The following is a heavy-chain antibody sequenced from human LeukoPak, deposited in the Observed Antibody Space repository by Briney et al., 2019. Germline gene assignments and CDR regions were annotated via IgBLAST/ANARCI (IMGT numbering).Heavy chain of an antibody. V-gene: IGHV3-23*01. CDR3: ARLSGSFYFDY. Sequence: GGSLRLSCAASGFTFSSYAMSWVRQAPGKGLERVSAISGSGGSTYYADSVKGRFTISRDNSKNTLYLQMNSLRAEDTAVYYCARLSGSFYFDYWGQGTLVTVSS. J-gene: IGHJ4*02. CDR1: GFTFSSYA. D-gene: IGHD1-26*01. CDR2: ISGSGGST.